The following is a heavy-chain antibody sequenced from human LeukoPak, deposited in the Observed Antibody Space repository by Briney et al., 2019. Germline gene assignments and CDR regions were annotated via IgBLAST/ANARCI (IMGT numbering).Heavy chain of an antibody. V-gene: IGHV1-18*01. CDR2: ISAYNGNT. Sequence: ASVKVSCKASGYTFTSYCISWVRQAPGQGLEWMGWISAYNGNTNYAQKLQGRVTMTTDTSTSTAYMELRSLRSDDTAVYYCARFETAAANPYYYYYMDVWGKGTTVTVSS. J-gene: IGHJ6*03. D-gene: IGHD6-13*01. CDR3: ARFETAAANPYYYYYMDV. CDR1: GYTFTSYC.